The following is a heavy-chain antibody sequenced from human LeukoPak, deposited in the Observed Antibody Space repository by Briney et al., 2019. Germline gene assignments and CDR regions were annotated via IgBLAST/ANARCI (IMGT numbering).Heavy chain of an antibody. D-gene: IGHD3-3*01. J-gene: IGHJ4*02. CDR2: IIPIFGTA. CDR1: GGTFSSYA. Sequence: SVKVSCKASGGTFSSYAISWVRQAPGQGLEWMGRIIPIFGTANYAQKFQGRVTITTDESTSTAYMELSSLRSEDTAVYYCSSVIIDGYFDYWGQGTLVTVSS. V-gene: IGHV1-69*05. CDR3: SSVIIDGYFDY.